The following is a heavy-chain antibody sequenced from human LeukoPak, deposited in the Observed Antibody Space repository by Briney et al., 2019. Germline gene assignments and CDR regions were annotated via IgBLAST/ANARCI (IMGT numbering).Heavy chain of an antibody. Sequence: GGSLRLSCAASGVTFSSYAMSWVRQAPGKGLEWIAAISGSGGSTYYADSVKGRFTISRDNSKNTLYMQMNSLRAEDTAVYYCAEDGTFSVYYGDYWGQGTLVTVSS. J-gene: IGHJ4*02. D-gene: IGHD3-22*01. CDR1: GVTFSSYA. CDR3: AEDGTFSVYYGDY. CDR2: ISGSGGST. V-gene: IGHV3-23*01.